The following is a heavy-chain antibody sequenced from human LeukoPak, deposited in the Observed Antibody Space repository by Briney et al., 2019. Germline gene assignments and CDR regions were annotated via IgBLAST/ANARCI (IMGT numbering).Heavy chain of an antibody. D-gene: IGHD4-23*01. Sequence: GGSLRLSCEASGFTFTTYSMTWVRQAPGKGLEWVSIISSGSSAIFSADALKGRFTISRDDAKNLLYLDINSLRAEDTAVYYCARGHTAVARHFDFWGQGTLVTVSS. J-gene: IGHJ4*02. CDR3: ARGHTAVARHFDF. CDR1: GFTFTTYS. CDR2: ISSGSSAI. V-gene: IGHV3-21*01.